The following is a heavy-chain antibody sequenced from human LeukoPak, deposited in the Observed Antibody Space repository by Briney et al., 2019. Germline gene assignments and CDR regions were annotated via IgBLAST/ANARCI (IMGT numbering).Heavy chain of an antibody. Sequence: GGSLRLSCAPSGFSFSSYGMHWVRQAPGKGLEWVAVIWYDGTNKYYADSVKGRFTISRDNSKNTLYLQMNSLRAEDTAVYYCIRVQRGFSNSTYYFVYWGQGNLVTVSS. CDR2: IWYDGTNK. CDR3: IRVQRGFSNSTYYFVY. D-gene: IGHD5-18*01. CDR1: GFSFSSYG. J-gene: IGHJ4*02. V-gene: IGHV3-33*01.